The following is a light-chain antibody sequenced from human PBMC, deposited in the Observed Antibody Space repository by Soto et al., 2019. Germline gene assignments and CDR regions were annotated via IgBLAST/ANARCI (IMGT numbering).Light chain of an antibody. V-gene: IGKV3-15*01. CDR2: GAS. Sequence: EIVMTPSPATLSVSPGERATLSCRASQSISSKLAWYQQKPGQAPRLLIYGASTRATGIPARFSGSGSGTDFTLTISSLEPEDFAVYYCQQRSDWPPITFGQGTRLEIK. CDR1: QSISSK. J-gene: IGKJ5*01. CDR3: QQRSDWPPIT.